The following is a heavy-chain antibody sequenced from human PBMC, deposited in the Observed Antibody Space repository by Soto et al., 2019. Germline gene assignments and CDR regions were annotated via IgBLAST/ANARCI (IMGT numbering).Heavy chain of an antibody. CDR2: INPSGGST. CDR1: GYTFTSYY. CDR3: ARERSIKAVGFDP. Sequence: QVQLVQSGAEVKKPGASVKVSCKASGYTFTSYYMHWVRQAPGQGLEWMGIINPSGGSTSYAQKLQGRVTMTRDTSTSTVYMELSSLRSEDTAVYYCARERSIKAVGFDPWGQGTLVTVSS. J-gene: IGHJ5*02. V-gene: IGHV1-46*01. D-gene: IGHD6-19*01.